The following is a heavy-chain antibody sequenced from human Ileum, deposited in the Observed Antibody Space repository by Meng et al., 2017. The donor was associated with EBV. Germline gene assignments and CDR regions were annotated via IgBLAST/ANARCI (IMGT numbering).Heavy chain of an antibody. V-gene: IGHV4-4*02. J-gene: IGHJ4*02. CDR1: CDSISSDIW. CDR3: GRDQGRELINH. Sequence: QVDLQESGPRLVKPSGTLSLTCTVSCDSISSDIWWSWVRQPPGKGLEWIGEVYHRGDTNYSPSLKSRVDISVDKSKNQFYLSLFSVTAADTAVYYCGRDQGRELINHWGQGTLVTVSS. CDR2: VYHRGDT. D-gene: IGHD1-7*01.